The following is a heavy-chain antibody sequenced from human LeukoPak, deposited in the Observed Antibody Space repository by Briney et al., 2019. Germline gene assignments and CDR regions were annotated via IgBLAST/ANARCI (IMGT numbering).Heavy chain of an antibody. V-gene: IGHV4-39*01. D-gene: IGHD5-12*01. CDR2: IDHSGNT. CDR3: ARRTSGGYSGYIDR. Sequence: SETLSLTCNVSGGSIGSRSFYWGWIRQPPGKGLEFIGSIDHSGNTNYNSSLKSRVTISADTSRNQFSLKLRSVTAADTAVYYCARRTSGGYSGYIDRWGQGTLVSVYS. CDR1: GGSIGSRSFY. J-gene: IGHJ5*02.